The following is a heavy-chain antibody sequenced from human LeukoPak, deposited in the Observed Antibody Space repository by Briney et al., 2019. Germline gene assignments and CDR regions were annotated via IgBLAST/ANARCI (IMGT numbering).Heavy chain of an antibody. J-gene: IGHJ4*02. V-gene: IGHV3-48*03. CDR1: GFTFSSYE. Sequence: GGSLRLSCAASGFTFSSYEMNWVRQAPGKGLEWISYISSSGSTIYYADSVKGRFTISRDNAQNSLYLQMNSLRAEDTAFYYGARGGGGYSYSLQRGYYFDYWGQGTLVTVSS. D-gene: IGHD5-18*01. CDR3: ARGGGGYSYSLQRGYYFDY. CDR2: ISSSGSTI.